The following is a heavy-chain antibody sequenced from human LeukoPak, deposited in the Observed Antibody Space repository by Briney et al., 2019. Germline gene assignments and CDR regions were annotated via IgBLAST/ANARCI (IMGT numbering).Heavy chain of an antibody. D-gene: IGHD6-19*01. CDR3: ARVGAVAGEYFDY. V-gene: IGHV3-66*02. Sequence: GGSLRLSCAASGFTVSSNYMSWVRQAPGKGLEWVSVIYSGGSTYYADYVKGRFTISRDNSKNTLYLQMNSLRAEDTAVYYCARVGAVAGEYFDYWGQGTLVTVSS. J-gene: IGHJ4*02. CDR2: IYSGGST. CDR1: GFTVSSNY.